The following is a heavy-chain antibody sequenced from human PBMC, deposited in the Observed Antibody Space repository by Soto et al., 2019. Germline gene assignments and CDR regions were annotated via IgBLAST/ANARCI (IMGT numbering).Heavy chain of an antibody. CDR2: ISAYNGNT. J-gene: IGHJ6*02. D-gene: IGHD3-3*01. Sequence: GASVKVSCKASGYTFTSYGISWVRQAPGQGLEWMGWISAYNGNTNYAQKLQGRVTMTTDTSTSTAYMELRSLRSDDTAVYYCARERLRFLEWLLSPPDYYGMDVWGQGTTVTVSS. CDR3: ARERLRFLEWLLSPPDYYGMDV. V-gene: IGHV1-18*04. CDR1: GYTFTSYG.